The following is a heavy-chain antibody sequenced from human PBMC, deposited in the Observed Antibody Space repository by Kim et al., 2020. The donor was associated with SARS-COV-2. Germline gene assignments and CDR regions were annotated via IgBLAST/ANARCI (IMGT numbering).Heavy chain of an antibody. D-gene: IGHD6-19*01. J-gene: IGHJ4*02. CDR3: ARFGSDWSLSS. CDR2: INTDGSFT. CDR1: GFTFSSDG. V-gene: IGHV3-74*01. Sequence: GGSLRLSCAGSGFTFSSDGIHWVRQAPGKGLEWVSRINTDGSFTTNADSVKGRFTISRDNAKNTLYLQMNSLRAEDTAVYYCARFGSDWSLSSWGQGTLVTVSS.